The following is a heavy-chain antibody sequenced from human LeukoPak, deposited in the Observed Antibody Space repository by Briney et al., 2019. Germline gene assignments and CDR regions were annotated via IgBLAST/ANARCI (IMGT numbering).Heavy chain of an antibody. Sequence: ASVKVSCKASGYTFTGYYMHWVRQATGQGLEWMGWINPNSGGTNYAQKFQGRVTMTRDTSISTAYMELSRLRSDDTAVYYCARGGGGYYDSSGYYLDYWGQGTLVTVSS. V-gene: IGHV1-2*02. CDR1: GYTFTGYY. D-gene: IGHD3-22*01. CDR3: ARGGGGYYDSSGYYLDY. CDR2: INPNSGGT. J-gene: IGHJ4*02.